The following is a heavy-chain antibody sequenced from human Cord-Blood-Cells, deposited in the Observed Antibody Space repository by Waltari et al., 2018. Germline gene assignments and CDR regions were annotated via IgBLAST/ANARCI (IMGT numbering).Heavy chain of an antibody. Sequence: QVQLQESGPGLVKPSETLSLTCAVSGYSISSGYYWGWIRQPPGKGLEWIGSIYHSGSTYYNPARKSRVTISVDTSKNQFSLKLSSVTAADTAVYYCARVKTVTGDEQGIDPWGQGTLVTVSS. V-gene: IGHV4-38-2*01. CDR3: ARVKTVTGDEQGIDP. J-gene: IGHJ5*02. CDR2: IYHSGST. D-gene: IGHD7-27*01. CDR1: GYSISSGYY.